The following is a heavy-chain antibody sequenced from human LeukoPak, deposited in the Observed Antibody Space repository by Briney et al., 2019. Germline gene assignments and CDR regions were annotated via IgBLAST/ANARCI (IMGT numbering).Heavy chain of an antibody. V-gene: IGHV4-59*01. D-gene: IGHD3-3*01. J-gene: IGHJ4*02. Sequence: PSETLSLTCTGSGGSISSYYWSWLRQPPGKGLEWIGYIYYSGSTNYHPSLKSRVTISVDTSKNQFSLKLSSVTAADTAVYYCARGAKYDFWSGYYIYWGQGTLVTVSS. CDR3: ARGAKYDFWSGYYIY. CDR1: GGSISSYY. CDR2: IYYSGST.